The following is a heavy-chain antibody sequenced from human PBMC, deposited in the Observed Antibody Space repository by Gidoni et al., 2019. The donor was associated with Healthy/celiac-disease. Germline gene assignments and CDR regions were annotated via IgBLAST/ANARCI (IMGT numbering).Heavy chain of an antibody. CDR1: GFTFSSYW. Sequence: EVQLVESGGGLVQPGGSLRLSCAASGFTFSSYWMSWVRQAPGKGLEWVANIKQDGSEKYYVDSVKGRFTIYRDNAKNALYLQMNSLRAEDTAVYYCARVSGYFDWLQLRHYFDYWGQGTLVTVSS. J-gene: IGHJ4*02. V-gene: IGHV3-7*03. D-gene: IGHD3-9*01. CDR2: IKQDGSEK. CDR3: ARVSGYFDWLQLRHYFDY.